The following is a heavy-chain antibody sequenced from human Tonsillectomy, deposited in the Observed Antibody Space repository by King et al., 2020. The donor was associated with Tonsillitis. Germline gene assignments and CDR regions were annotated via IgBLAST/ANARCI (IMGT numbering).Heavy chain of an antibody. CDR3: AIQGEWGLLRPEFDY. CDR1: GYTFTSYD. CDR2: MNPDTGNT. V-gene: IGHV1-8*02. D-gene: IGHD1-26*01. Sequence: VQLVESGAEVKKPGASVKVSCKASGYTFTSYDINWVRQATGQGLEWMGWMNPDTGNTGYAQKFQGRVTMTRNTSISTAYMELSSLRSEDTAVYYCAIQGEWGLLRPEFDYWGQGTLVTVSS. J-gene: IGHJ4*02.